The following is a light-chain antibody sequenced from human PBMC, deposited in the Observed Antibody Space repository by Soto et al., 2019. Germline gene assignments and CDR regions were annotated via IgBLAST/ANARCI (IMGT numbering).Light chain of an antibody. J-gene: IGLJ1*01. CDR2: GNS. CDR3: QSYDSSLSGSEV. Sequence: QSVLTQPPSVSGAPGQRVTISCTGSSSNIGAGYDVHWYQQFQGTAPKLLIYGNSNRPSGVPDRFSGSKSGTSASLAITGLQAEDEADYYFQSYDSSLSGSEVFGTGNKLTVL. CDR1: SSNIGAGYD. V-gene: IGLV1-40*01.